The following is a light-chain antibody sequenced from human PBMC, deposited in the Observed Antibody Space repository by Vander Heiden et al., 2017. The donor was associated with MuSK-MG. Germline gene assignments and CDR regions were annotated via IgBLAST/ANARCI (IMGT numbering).Light chain of an antibody. CDR1: QGISSY. Sequence: DIQLTQSPPFLSASVGDRVTITCRASQGISSYLAWYQQKPGKAPNLLIYAASTLQSGVPSRFSGSGSGTEFSLTVTSLQPEDFATYYCQQLNTYPHSFGGGTKVXIK. CDR3: QQLNTYPHS. V-gene: IGKV1-9*01. CDR2: AAS. J-gene: IGKJ4*01.